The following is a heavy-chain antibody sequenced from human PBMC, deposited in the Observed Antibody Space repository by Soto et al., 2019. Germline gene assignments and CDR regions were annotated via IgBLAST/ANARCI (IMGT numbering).Heavy chain of an antibody. D-gene: IGHD5-18*01. CDR3: ARASNKRGYSYGPDY. J-gene: IGHJ4*02. V-gene: IGHV4-31*03. CDR1: GGSISSGGYY. Sequence: SETLSLTCTVSGGSISSGGYYWSWIRQHPGKGLEWIGYTYYSGSTYYNPSLKSRVTISVDTSKNQFSLKLSSVTAADTAVYNCARASNKRGYSYGPDYWGQGPLVTVSS. CDR2: TYYSGST.